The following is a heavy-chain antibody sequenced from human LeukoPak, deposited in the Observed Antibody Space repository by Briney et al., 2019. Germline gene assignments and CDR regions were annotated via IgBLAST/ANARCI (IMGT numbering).Heavy chain of an antibody. Sequence: PGESLRLSCAASGFTFSDYYMSWIRQAPGKGLEWVSYISSSGSTIYYADSVKGRFTISRDNAKNSLYLQMNSLRSEDTAVYYCAKVPTSFYTASWGFDNWGQGTLVTVSS. CDR3: AKVPTSFYTASWGFDN. D-gene: IGHD5-18*01. J-gene: IGHJ4*02. CDR1: GFTFSDYY. V-gene: IGHV3-11*01. CDR2: ISSSGSTI.